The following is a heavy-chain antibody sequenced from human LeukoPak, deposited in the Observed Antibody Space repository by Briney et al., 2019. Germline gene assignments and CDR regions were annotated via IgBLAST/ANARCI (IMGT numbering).Heavy chain of an antibody. CDR1: AGSLSRGGDY. CDR2: IYYTGST. Sequence: PSQTLSLTCTVSAGSLSRGGDYWSWIRQHPGKGLEWIGYIYYTGSTYYNPSLKSRVTLSVDTSKNQFSLKLSSVTAADTAVYYCARPRGDYSSGAFDIWGQGTMVTVSS. V-gene: IGHV4-31*03. J-gene: IGHJ3*02. CDR3: ARPRGDYSSGAFDI. D-gene: IGHD3-22*01.